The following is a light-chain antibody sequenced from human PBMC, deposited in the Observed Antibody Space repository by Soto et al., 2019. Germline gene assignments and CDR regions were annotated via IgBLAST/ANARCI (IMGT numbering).Light chain of an antibody. CDR1: QDISTY. J-gene: IGKJ3*01. Sequence: DIQMTQSPSSLSASVGDRVTITCRASQDISTYLAWYQQRPGKVPKLLIYGATTLQPGVPSRFSGSGPGTDFTLTISSLQPEDVATYYCQNCKSAVFTFGPGTKVDIK. CDR2: GAT. V-gene: IGKV1-27*01. CDR3: QNCKSAVFT.